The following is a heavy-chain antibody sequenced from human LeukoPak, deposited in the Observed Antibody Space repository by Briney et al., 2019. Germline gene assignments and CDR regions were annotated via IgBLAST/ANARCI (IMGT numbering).Heavy chain of an antibody. D-gene: IGHD6-19*01. CDR3: TRHVRGIAVAGSYYYYYMDV. V-gene: IGHV3-73*01. CDR1: GLTFSGSA. J-gene: IGHJ6*03. Sequence: GGSLRLSCAASGLTFSGSAMHWVRQASGKGLEWAGRIRSKANSYATAYAASVKGRFTISRDDSKNTAYLQMNSLKTEDTAVYYCTRHVRGIAVAGSYYYYYMDVWGKGTTVTVSS. CDR2: IRSKANSYAT.